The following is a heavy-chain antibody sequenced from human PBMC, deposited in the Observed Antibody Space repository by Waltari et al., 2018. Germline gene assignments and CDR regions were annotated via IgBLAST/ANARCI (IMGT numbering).Heavy chain of an antibody. Sequence: EVQLVESGGGLVQPGGSLRLSCAASGFIFSTYWMSWVRQAPGKGLEWVADIKEDGSAKYYVDSVKGRFTISRDNAKNSLYLQMNSLRAEDTAVYYCAKDNVRRWDYWGQGTLVTVSS. CDR2: IKEDGSAK. CDR1: GFIFSTYW. D-gene: IGHD2-15*01. V-gene: IGHV3-7*04. J-gene: IGHJ4*02. CDR3: AKDNVRRWDY.